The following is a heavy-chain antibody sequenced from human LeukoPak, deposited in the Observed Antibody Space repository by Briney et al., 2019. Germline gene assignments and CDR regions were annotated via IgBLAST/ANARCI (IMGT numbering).Heavy chain of an antibody. CDR3: ARRVSTANANSWFDP. CDR1: GFTFSSYS. CDR2: ITSSSSTT. J-gene: IGHJ5*02. Sequence: PGGSLRLSCAASGFTFSSYSMSWVRQAPGKGLEWVSYITSSSSTTYYADSVKGRFTISRDNAKNSLYLQMNSLRDEDTAVYYCARRVSTANANSWFDPWGQGTLVTVSS. V-gene: IGHV3-48*02. D-gene: IGHD2-21*02.